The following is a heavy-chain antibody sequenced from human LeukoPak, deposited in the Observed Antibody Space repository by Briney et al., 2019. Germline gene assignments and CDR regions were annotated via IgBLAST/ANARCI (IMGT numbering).Heavy chain of an antibody. Sequence: PSETLSLTCTVSGGSIRSSYYYWGWIRQPPGKGLEWIGSIYYSGSTYYNPSLKSRVTISVDTSKNQFSLRLSSVTAADTAVYYCARRLVGWVDYWGQGTLVTVSS. J-gene: IGHJ4*02. CDR1: GGSIRSSYYY. V-gene: IGHV4-39*01. CDR2: IYYSGST. CDR3: ARRLVGWVDY. D-gene: IGHD3-16*01.